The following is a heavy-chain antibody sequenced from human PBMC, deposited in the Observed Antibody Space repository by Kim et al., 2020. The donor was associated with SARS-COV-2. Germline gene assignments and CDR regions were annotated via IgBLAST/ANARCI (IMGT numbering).Heavy chain of an antibody. CDR3: ARDTIGGSQWLVLRGFDY. Sequence: GGSLRLSCAASGFTFSSYWMSWVRQAPGKGLEWVANIKQDGSEKYYVDSVKGRFTISRDNAKNSLYLQMNSLRAEDTAVYYCARDTIGGSQWLVLRGFDYWGQGTLVTVSS. CDR1: GFTFSSYW. D-gene: IGHD6-19*01. J-gene: IGHJ4*02. V-gene: IGHV3-7*03. CDR2: IKQDGSEK.